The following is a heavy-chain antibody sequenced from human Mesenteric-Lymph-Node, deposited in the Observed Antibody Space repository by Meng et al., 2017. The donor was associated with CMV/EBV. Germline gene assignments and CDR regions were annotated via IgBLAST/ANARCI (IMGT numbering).Heavy chain of an antibody. J-gene: IGHJ6*02. CDR3: AKERGYGMDV. CDR1: GFTLSNTA. Sequence: GESLKISCAVSGFTLSNTAMDWVRQAPGKGLVWVSFIDAGGTITTYAESVKGRFIISRDNAKNTLYLQMNSLRAEDTAVYYCAKERGYGMDVWGQGTTVTVSS. CDR2: IDAGGTIT. V-gene: IGHV3-74*01.